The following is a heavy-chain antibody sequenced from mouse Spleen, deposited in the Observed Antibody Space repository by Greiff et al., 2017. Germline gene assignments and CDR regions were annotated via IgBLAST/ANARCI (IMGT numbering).Heavy chain of an antibody. CDR2: INPSNGRT. CDR3: ARNQLAWFAY. CDR1: GYTFTSYW. V-gene: IGHV1S81*02. Sequence: QVQLQQPGAELVKPGASVKLSCKASGYTFTSYWMHWVKQRPGQGLEWIGEINPSNGRTNYNEKFKSKATLTVDKSSSTAYMQLSSLTSEDSAVYYCARNQLAWFAYWGQGTLVTVSA. D-gene: IGHD4-1*02. J-gene: IGHJ3*01.